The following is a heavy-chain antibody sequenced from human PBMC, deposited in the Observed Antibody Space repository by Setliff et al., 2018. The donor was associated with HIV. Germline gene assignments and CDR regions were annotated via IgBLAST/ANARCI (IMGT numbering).Heavy chain of an antibody. Sequence: SLRLSCEASEFTFSDYAMNWVRQAPGKGLEWVAVVSYDGSNKFYADSVKGRFTISRDNSKNTLYLQMSSLRPGDTAAYYCARARVYYDILTDAFDIWGQGTMVTVSS. CDR3: ARARVYYDILTDAFDI. D-gene: IGHD3-9*01. CDR2: VSYDGSNK. V-gene: IGHV3-30*04. CDR1: EFTFSDYA. J-gene: IGHJ3*02.